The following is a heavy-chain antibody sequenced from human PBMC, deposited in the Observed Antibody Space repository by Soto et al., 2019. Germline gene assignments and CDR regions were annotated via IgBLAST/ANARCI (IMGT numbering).Heavy chain of an antibody. CDR3: ARARYSSSWSRQPFDY. J-gene: IGHJ4*02. D-gene: IGHD6-13*01. V-gene: IGHV1-69*13. CDR1: GGTFSSYA. Sequence: SVKVSCKASGGTFSSYAISWVRQAPGQGLEWMGGIIPIFGTANYAQKFQGRVTITADESTSTAYMELSSLRSEDTAVCYCARARYSSSWSRQPFDYWGQGTLVTVSS. CDR2: IIPIFGTA.